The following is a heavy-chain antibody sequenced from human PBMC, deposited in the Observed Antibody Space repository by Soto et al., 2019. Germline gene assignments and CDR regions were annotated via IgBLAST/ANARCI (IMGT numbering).Heavy chain of an antibody. J-gene: IGHJ3*01. D-gene: IGHD2-15*01. CDR3: VRDGSGGIIDS. Sequence: QVQLVQSGAEVKKPGASVKVSCKTSGYTFTGYGINWVRQAPGHGLEWMGWISVFNGNTKYGQNIQDRVIMTTDTSTSTASMEPRSLRSDDTAVYLCVRDGSGGIIDSWGPGTMLIGSS. CDR1: GYTFTGYG. V-gene: IGHV1-18*01. CDR2: ISVFNGNT.